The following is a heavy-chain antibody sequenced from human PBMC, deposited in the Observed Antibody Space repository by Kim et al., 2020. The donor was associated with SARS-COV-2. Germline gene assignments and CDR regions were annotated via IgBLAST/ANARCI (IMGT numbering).Heavy chain of an antibody. V-gene: IGHV1-69*13. D-gene: IGHD3-10*01. CDR2: IIPIFGTA. CDR1: GGTFSSYA. J-gene: IGHJ4*02. Sequence: SVKVSCKASGGTFSSYAISWVRQAPGQGLERMGGIIPIFGTANYAQKFQGRVTITADESTSTAYMELSSLRSEDTAVYYCARGGGGSGSYYNVLPFDYWGQGTLVTVSS. CDR3: ARGGGGSGSYYNVLPFDY.